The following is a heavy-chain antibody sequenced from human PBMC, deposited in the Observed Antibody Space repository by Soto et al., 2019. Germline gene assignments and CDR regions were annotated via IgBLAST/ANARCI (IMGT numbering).Heavy chain of an antibody. CDR3: ASDADGSGSYYRGGWFDP. Sequence: QVQLVESGGGVVQPGRSLRLSCAASGFTFSSYGMHWVRQAPGKGLEWVAVIWYDGSNKYYADSVKGRFTISRDNSKNTLYLQMNSLRAEDTAVYYCASDADGSGSYYRGGWFDPWGQGTLVTVSS. D-gene: IGHD3-10*01. V-gene: IGHV3-33*01. J-gene: IGHJ5*02. CDR1: GFTFSSYG. CDR2: IWYDGSNK.